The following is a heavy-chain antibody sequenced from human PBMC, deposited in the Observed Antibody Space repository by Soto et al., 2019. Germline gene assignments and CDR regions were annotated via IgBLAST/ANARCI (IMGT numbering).Heavy chain of an antibody. Sequence: EVQLLESGGGLVQPGRSLRLSCTASGFTFSRHAMTWVRQAPGKGLEWVSGLRDSGGSIYYADSVKGRFTISRDNSMNTLYLQMNTLRAEDTAISYCAKVSSSWYAGVFDLWGQGTLVTVSS. D-gene: IGHD6-13*01. CDR1: GFTFSRHA. CDR3: AKVSSSWYAGVFDL. V-gene: IGHV3-23*01. J-gene: IGHJ4*02. CDR2: LRDSGGSI.